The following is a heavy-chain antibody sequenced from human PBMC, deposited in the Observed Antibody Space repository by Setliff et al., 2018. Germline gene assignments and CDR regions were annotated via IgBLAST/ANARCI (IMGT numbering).Heavy chain of an antibody. Sequence: SETLSLTCTVSGDSISSRTYYWSWIRQPAGKGLEWIGHIYTSWSTIYNPSLKSRVSISLDTSKNQFSLNLYSVTAADTAVYYCARTSTGRYFDLWGRGTLVTVSS. CDR3: ARTSTGRYFDL. CDR2: IYTSWST. J-gene: IGHJ2*01. V-gene: IGHV4-61*09. D-gene: IGHD2-2*01. CDR1: GDSISSRTYY.